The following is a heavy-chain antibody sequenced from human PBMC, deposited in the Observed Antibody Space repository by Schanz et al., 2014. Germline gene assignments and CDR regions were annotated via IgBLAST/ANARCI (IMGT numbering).Heavy chain of an antibody. CDR1: GYSFTTYD. D-gene: IGHD3-9*01. J-gene: IGHJ4*02. CDR2: MNPTTGNR. CDR3: ARGPSTGAFDI. Sequence: QVQLVQSGAEVKKPGASVRVSCKASGYSFTTYDVNWVRQATGQGLEWMGWMNPTTGNRGYAQNFQGRVTMTRHTSISTAYMELSSLRSEDTAVYFCARGPSTGAFDIWGQGTLVTVSS. V-gene: IGHV1-8*01.